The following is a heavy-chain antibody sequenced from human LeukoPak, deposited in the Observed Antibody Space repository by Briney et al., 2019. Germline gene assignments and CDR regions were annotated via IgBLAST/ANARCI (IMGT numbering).Heavy chain of an antibody. CDR3: TTEVWTALFDY. Sequence: GGSLRLSCAASGFTFSSYSMNWVRQAPGKGLEWVGRIKSKTDGGTTDYAAPVKGRFTISRDDSKNTLYLQMNSLKTEDTAVYYCTTEVWTALFDYWGQGTLVTVSS. D-gene: IGHD1-1*01. J-gene: IGHJ4*02. CDR2: IKSKTDGGTT. CDR1: GFTFSSYS. V-gene: IGHV3-15*01.